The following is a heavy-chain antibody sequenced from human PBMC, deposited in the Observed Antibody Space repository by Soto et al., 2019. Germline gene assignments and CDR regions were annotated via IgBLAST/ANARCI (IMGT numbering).Heavy chain of an antibody. V-gene: IGHV4-34*01. CDR1: GGSFSGYY. CDR3: ARGSLNAQLLIYYYYYGMDF. J-gene: IGHJ6*02. D-gene: IGHD2-2*01. Sequence: PSETLSLTCAVYGGSFSGYYWSWIRQPPGKGLEWIGEINHSGSTNYNPSLKSRVTISVDTSKNQFSLKLSSVTAADTAVYYCARGSLNAQLLIYYYYYGMDFWGQGAQVTVSS. CDR2: INHSGST.